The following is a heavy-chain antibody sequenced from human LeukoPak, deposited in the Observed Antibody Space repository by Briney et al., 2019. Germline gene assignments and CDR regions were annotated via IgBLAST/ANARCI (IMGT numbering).Heavy chain of an antibody. D-gene: IGHD3-3*01. CDR3: ARVRYYDFWSGYYNFDY. J-gene: IGHJ4*02. CDR2: IIPIFGTA. V-gene: IGHV1-69*13. Sequence: SVKVSCKASGGTFSSYAISWVRQAPGQGLEWMGGIIPIFGTANYAQKFQGRVTITADESTSTAYMELSSLRSEDTAVYYCARVRYYDFWSGYYNFDYGGQGTLVTVSS. CDR1: GGTFSSYA.